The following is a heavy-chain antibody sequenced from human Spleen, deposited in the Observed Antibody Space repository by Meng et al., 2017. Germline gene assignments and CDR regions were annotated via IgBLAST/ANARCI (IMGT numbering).Heavy chain of an antibody. J-gene: IGHJ5*02. CDR1: GFTFSNYA. CDR2: ISENSGRI. CDR3: ARDKSHYDGRSGWFDP. Sequence: VQLVESGGGLVKPGGSLRLSCAASGFTFSNYAMSWVRQAPGKVMEWVSTISENSGRIFYADSVKGRFTISRDNSKSTLYLQMNSLRVDDTALYYCARDKSHYDGRSGWFDPWGQGTLVTVSS. V-gene: IGHV3-23*04. D-gene: IGHD3-16*01.